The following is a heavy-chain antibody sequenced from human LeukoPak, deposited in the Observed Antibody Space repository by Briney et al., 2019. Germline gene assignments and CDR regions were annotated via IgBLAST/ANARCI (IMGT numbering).Heavy chain of an antibody. Sequence: SETLSLTCTVSGGSISSYYWSWIRQPPGKGLEWIGYIYYSGSTNYNPSLKSRVTISVDTFKNQFSLKLSSVTAADTAVYYCARGRGVVILDYWGQGTLVTVSS. CDR3: ARGRGVVILDY. CDR1: GGSISSYY. CDR2: IYYSGST. J-gene: IGHJ4*02. D-gene: IGHD3-3*01. V-gene: IGHV4-59*01.